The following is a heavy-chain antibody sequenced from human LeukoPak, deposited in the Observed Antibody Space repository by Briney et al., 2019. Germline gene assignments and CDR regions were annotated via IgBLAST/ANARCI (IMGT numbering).Heavy chain of an antibody. CDR3: ARGYCSSTSCYSVVDY. V-gene: IGHV1-69*04. CDR1: GGTISRYA. D-gene: IGHD2-2*01. CDR2: VIPIFGIA. Sequence: ASVKVSCKASGGTISRYAISWVRQAPGQGLEWMGRVIPIFGIANYAQKFQGRVTITADKSTSTAYMELSSLRSEDTAVYYCARGYCSSTSCYSVVDYWGQGTLVTVSS. J-gene: IGHJ4*02.